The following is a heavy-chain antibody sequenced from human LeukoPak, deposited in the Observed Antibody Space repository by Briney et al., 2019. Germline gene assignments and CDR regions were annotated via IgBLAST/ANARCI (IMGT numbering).Heavy chain of an antibody. CDR1: VFTFSTYW. J-gene: IGHJ4*02. V-gene: IGHV3-7*01. CDR3: ARGTDRSYVGVAGI. CDR2: INQRGSET. Sequence: GGSLRLSRATSVFTFSTYWMSWVRQAPGKGLEWVANINQRGSETNYVDSVKGRFTISRDSAKNSLYLQMNSLRVEDTAVYYCARGTDRSYVGVAGIWGQGILVTVSS. D-gene: IGHD2-15*01.